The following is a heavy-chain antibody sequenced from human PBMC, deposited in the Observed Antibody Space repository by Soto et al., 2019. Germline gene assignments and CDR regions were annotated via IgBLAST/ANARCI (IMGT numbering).Heavy chain of an antibody. CDR2: INPKSGGT. J-gene: IGHJ6*02. CDR3: AKDIIGAGGLEYYYGMDV. V-gene: IGHV1-2*04. D-gene: IGHD1-26*01. Sequence: ASVKFSCKASGYSFTDYHIHWVRQAPGQGLEWLGRINPKSGGTSTAQKFQGWVTMTRDRSISTVYMELTRLRTEDTALYYCAKDIIGAGGLEYYYGMDVWGQGTTVTVSS. CDR1: GYSFTDYH.